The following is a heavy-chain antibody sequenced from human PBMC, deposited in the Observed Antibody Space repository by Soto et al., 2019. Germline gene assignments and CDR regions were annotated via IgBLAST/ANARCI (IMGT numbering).Heavy chain of an antibody. Sequence: QITLKESGPTLVKPTQTLTLTCTFSGVSLSTRGEAVGWIRQPPGKALDWLALIYWDDDKRYNPTLKTRLTITKDTSKNHVVLTLTNMEPVDTATYYYALYVSNSPAGWFAPWGQRFLVPVS. J-gene: IGHJ5*02. CDR1: GVSLSTRGEA. D-gene: IGHD3-10*01. CDR2: IYWDDDK. CDR3: ALYVSNSPAGWFAP. V-gene: IGHV2-5*02.